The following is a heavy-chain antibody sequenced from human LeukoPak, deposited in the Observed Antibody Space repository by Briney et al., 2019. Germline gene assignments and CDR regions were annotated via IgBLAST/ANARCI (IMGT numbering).Heavy chain of an antibody. V-gene: IGHV4-34*01. Sequence: SSETLSLTCAVYGGSFSGYYWSWIRQPPGKGLEWIGEINHSGSTNYNPSLKSRVTISVDTSKNQFSLKLSSVTAADTAVYYCARGRVLLWFPGFDPWGQGTLVTVSS. J-gene: IGHJ5*02. CDR2: INHSGST. D-gene: IGHD3-10*01. CDR3: ARGRVLLWFPGFDP. CDR1: GGSFSGYY.